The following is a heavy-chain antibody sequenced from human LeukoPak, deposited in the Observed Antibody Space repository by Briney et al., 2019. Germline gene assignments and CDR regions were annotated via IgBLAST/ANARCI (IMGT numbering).Heavy chain of an antibody. D-gene: IGHD1-26*01. CDR1: GSSFSSYN. V-gene: IGHV3-21*01. CDR3: ARDPYSGAYGNTYYYFMDV. Sequence: GGSLRLSCEAFGSSFSSYNMDWVRQTPGKGLEWISSITTSSSYTFYADSVKGRFTISRDNARNSLYLQMNSLTAEDTAVYYCARDPYSGAYGNTYYYFMDVWGKGTTVTISS. CDR2: ITTSSSYT. J-gene: IGHJ6*03.